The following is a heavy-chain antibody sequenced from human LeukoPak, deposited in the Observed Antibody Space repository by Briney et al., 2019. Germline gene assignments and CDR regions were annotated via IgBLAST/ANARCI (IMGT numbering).Heavy chain of an antibody. CDR1: GGTFSSYA. CDR2: IIPIFGTA. CDR3: ARVGVYYYYMDV. Sequence: SVKVSCKASGGTFSSYAISWVRQAPGQGLEWMGGIIPIFGTANYAQKFQGRVTITTDESTSTAYMELSSLRSEDTAVYYCARVGVYYYYMDVWGKGTTVTVSS. J-gene: IGHJ6*03. V-gene: IGHV1-69*05. D-gene: IGHD3-10*01.